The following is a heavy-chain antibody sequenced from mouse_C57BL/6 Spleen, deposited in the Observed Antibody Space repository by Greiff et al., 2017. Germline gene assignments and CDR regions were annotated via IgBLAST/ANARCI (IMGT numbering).Heavy chain of an antibody. CDR2: ISSGSSTI. V-gene: IGHV5-17*01. J-gene: IGHJ1*03. CDR1: GFTFSDYG. D-gene: IGHD1-1*01. Sequence: EVQGVESGGGLVKPGGSLKLSCAASGFTFSDYGMHWVRQAPEKGLEWVAYISSGSSTIYYADTVKGRFTISRDNAKNTLFLQMTSLRSEDTAMYYCARSYGSRGYFDVWGTGTTVTVSS. CDR3: ARSYGSRGYFDV.